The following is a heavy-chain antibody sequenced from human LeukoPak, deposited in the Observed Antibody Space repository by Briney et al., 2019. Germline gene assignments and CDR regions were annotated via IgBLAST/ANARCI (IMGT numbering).Heavy chain of an antibody. Sequence: GGSLRLSCTASGFTFGNYAMSWVRQAPGKGLEWVGFIRSKVYGRTSEYAASVQGRFTISRDDSNRIAYLQMNSLKTEDTAVYYCSRNYHDSSGYYTIDYWGQGTLVTVSS. V-gene: IGHV3-49*04. J-gene: IGHJ4*02. CDR2: IRSKVYGRTS. CDR1: GFTFGNYA. D-gene: IGHD3-22*01. CDR3: SRNYHDSSGYYTIDY.